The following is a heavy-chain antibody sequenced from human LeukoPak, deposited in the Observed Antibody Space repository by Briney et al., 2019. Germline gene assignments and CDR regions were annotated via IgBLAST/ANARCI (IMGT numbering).Heavy chain of an antibody. CDR1: GFTFSSYS. CDR2: ISSSSSYI. V-gene: IGHV3-21*01. CDR3: ASAYSSSWYPFDY. J-gene: IGHJ4*02. Sequence: GGSLRLSCAASGFTFSSYSMNWVRQAPGEGLEWVSSISSSSSYIYYAVSVKGRFTISRDNAKNSLYLQMNSLRAEDTAVYYCASAYSSSWYPFDYWGQGTLVTVSS. D-gene: IGHD6-13*01.